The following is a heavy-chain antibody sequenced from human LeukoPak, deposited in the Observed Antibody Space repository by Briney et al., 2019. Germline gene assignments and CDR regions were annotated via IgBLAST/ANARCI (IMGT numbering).Heavy chain of an antibody. J-gene: IGHJ4*02. CDR3: TIVLTGTPVEPIIDF. CDR1: GFTFNDYY. V-gene: IGHV3-11*05. Sequence: KAGGSLRLSCAASGFTFNDYYMSWIRQAPGKGLEWVSYISSASGYKNYADSVKGRLTISRDNAKNSLFLQMNSLRAEDTAVYYCTIVLTGTPVEPIIDFWGQGTLVTVSS. D-gene: IGHD7-27*01. CDR2: ISSASGYK.